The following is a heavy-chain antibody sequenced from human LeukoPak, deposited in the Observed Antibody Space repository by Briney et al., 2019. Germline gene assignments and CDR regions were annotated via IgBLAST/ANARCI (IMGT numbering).Heavy chain of an antibody. CDR3: VRGGSYTFDP. Sequence: PGGSLRLSCSAFGFTLSHYWMTWVRQAPGKGLEWVASIKEDGSEKSYVDSVKGRFTISRDNAKNSLYLHMNSLGAEDTAVYYCVRGGSYTFDPWGQGILVTVSS. CDR2: IKEDGSEK. CDR1: GFTLSHYW. J-gene: IGHJ5*02. V-gene: IGHV3-7*01. D-gene: IGHD1-26*01.